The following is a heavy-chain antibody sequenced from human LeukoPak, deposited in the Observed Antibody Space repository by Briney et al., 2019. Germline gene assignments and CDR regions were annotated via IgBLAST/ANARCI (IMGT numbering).Heavy chain of an antibody. CDR2: IYYSGST. D-gene: IGHD6-19*01. CDR1: GGSISSGDYY. J-gene: IGHJ4*02. Sequence: SETLSLTCTVSGGSISSGDYYWGWIRQPPGKGLEWIGYIYYSGSTYYNPSLKSRVTISVDTSKNQFSLKLSSVTAADTAVYYCASNPGYSSGWYPYYFDYWGQGTLVTVSS. CDR3: ASNPGYSSGWYPYYFDY. V-gene: IGHV4-30-4*01.